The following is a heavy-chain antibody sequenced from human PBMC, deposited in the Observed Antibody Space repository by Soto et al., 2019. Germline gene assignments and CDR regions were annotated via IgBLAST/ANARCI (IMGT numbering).Heavy chain of an antibody. Sequence: GESLKISCKGSGYSFTSYWIGWVRQMPGKGLEWMGIIYPGDSDTRYSPSFQGQVTISADKSISIAYLQWSSLKASDTAMYYCARRGYNWNDALDYYYDYWGQGTLVTVSS. CDR3: ARRGYNWNDALDYYYDY. V-gene: IGHV5-51*01. D-gene: IGHD1-1*01. CDR2: IYPGDSDT. J-gene: IGHJ4*02. CDR1: GYSFTSYW.